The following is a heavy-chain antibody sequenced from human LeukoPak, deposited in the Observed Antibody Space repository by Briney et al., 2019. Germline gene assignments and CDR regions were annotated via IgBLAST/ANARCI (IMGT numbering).Heavy chain of an antibody. V-gene: IGHV3-48*01. J-gene: IGHJ4*02. D-gene: IGHD3-22*01. Sequence: GGSLRLSCAASGFTFSSYSMNWVRQAPGKGLEWVSYISSSSSTIYYADSVKGRFTISRDNAKNSLYLQMNSLRAEDTAVYYCARDPGKYYDSSGYYEDYWSQGTLVTVSS. CDR3: ARDPGKYYDSSGYYEDY. CDR2: ISSSSSTI. CDR1: GFTFSSYS.